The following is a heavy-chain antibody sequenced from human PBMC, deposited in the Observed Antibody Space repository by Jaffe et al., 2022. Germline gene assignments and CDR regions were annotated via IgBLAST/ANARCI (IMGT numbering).Heavy chain of an antibody. V-gene: IGHV5-51*03. CDR3: VRPLRYFDWADPTDAFDI. J-gene: IGHJ3*02. Sequence: EVQLVQSGAEVKKPGESLKISCKGSGYSFTSYWIGWVRQMPGKGLEWMGIIYPGDSDTRYSPSFQGQVTISADKSISTAYLQWSSLKASDTAMYYCVRPLRYFDWADPTDAFDIWGQGTMVTVSS. CDR1: GYSFTSYW. CDR2: IYPGDSDT. D-gene: IGHD3-9*01.